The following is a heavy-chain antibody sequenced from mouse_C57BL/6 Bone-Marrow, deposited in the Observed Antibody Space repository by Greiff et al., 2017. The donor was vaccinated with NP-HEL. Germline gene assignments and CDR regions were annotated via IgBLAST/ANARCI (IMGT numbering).Heavy chain of an antibody. CDR2: ISNLAYSI. J-gene: IGHJ3*01. Sequence: EVKLVESGGGLVQPGGSLKLSCAASGFTFSDYGMAWVRQAPRKGPEWVAFISNLAYSIYYADTVTGRFTISRENAKNTLYLEMSSLRSEDTAMYYCARHDWDLFFAYWGQGTLVTVSA. V-gene: IGHV5-15*01. CDR3: ARHDWDLFFAY. D-gene: IGHD4-1*01. CDR1: GFTFSDYG.